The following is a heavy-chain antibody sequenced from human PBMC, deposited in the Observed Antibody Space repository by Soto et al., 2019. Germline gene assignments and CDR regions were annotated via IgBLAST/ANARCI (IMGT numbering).Heavy chain of an antibody. Sequence: QVQLQESGPGLLKPSETLSLTCSVSGGSITRYHWSWIRQAPGKGLEWIGDHNDSGRRDYNPSLTSRVTISEDTAKTQFTLRLRSVTAAATAVYYCARDLPVSEGPYYYGIDFWGQGTLVIVSS. CDR2: HNDSGRR. V-gene: IGHV4-59*01. CDR3: ARDLPVSEGPYYYGIDF. CDR1: GGSITRYH. J-gene: IGHJ6*02.